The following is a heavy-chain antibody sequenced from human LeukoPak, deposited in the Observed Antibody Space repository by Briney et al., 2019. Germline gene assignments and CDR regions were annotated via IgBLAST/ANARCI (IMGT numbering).Heavy chain of an antibody. J-gene: IGHJ4*02. CDR3: ARARGVFGVVIIDY. Sequence: PGGSLRLSCAASGFTVSSNYMSWVRQAPGKGLEWIGYIYYSGSTNYNPSLKSRVTISVDTSKNQFSLKLSSVTAADTAVYYCARARGVFGVVIIDYWGQGTLVTVSS. CDR1: GFTVSSNY. D-gene: IGHD3-3*01. V-gene: IGHV4-59*02. CDR2: IYYSGST.